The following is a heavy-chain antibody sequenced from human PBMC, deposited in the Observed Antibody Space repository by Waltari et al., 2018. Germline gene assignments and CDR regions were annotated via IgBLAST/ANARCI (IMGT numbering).Heavy chain of an antibody. V-gene: IGHV1-2*02. CDR3: ARVRGVIDGVSAFDI. CDR1: GYNFTGSH. D-gene: IGHD3-10*01. CDR2: INPNSGGT. J-gene: IGHJ3*02. Sequence: QVQLVQSGAEVKKPGASVKVSCKASGYNFTGSHMHRVRPDPGQGLEWMGWINPNSGGTNYAQKFQGRVTMTRDTSISTAYMELSRLRSDDTAVYYCARVRGVIDGVSAFDIWGQGTMVTVSS.